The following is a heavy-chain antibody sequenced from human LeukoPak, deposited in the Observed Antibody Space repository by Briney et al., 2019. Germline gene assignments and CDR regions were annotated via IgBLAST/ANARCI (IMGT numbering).Heavy chain of an antibody. D-gene: IGHD3-3*01. J-gene: IGHJ4*02. V-gene: IGHV3-7*01. Sequence: GGSLTLSCAASGFTFSSYWMSWVRQAPGKGLEWVANIKQDGSEKYYVDSVKGRFTISRDNAKNSLYLQMNSLRAEDTAVYYCARSPSVLRFLEWFGEYYFDYWGQGTLVTVSS. CDR1: GFTFSSYW. CDR2: IKQDGSEK. CDR3: ARSPSVLRFLEWFGEYYFDY.